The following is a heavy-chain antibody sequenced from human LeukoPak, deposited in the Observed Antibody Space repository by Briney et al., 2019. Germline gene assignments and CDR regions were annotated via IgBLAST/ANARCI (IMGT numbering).Heavy chain of an antibody. CDR1: GYTFTTYD. CDR3: ARANSYAYGAIY. Sequence: ASVKVSCKASGYTFTTYDIYWVRQATGQGLEWMGWMNPNSGNTGYAQKFQGRVTMTRDMSTSTVYMELSSLRSEDTAVYYCARANSYAYGAIYWGQGTLVTVSS. V-gene: IGHV1-8*01. CDR2: MNPNSGNT. D-gene: IGHD5-18*01. J-gene: IGHJ4*02.